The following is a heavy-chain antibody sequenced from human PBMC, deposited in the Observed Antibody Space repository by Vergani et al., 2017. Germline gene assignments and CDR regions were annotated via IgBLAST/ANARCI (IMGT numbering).Heavy chain of an antibody. CDR1: GFTFDDYA. V-gene: IGHV3-9*01. CDR3: AKGDLPYGPYGDYGYFQH. CDR2: ISWNSGSI. Sequence: EVQLVESGGGLVQPGRSLRLSCAASGFTFDDYAMHWVRQAPGKGLEWVSGISWNSGSIGYADSVKGRFTISRDNSKNTLYLQMNSLRAEDTAVYYCAKGDLPYGPYGDYGYFQHWGQGTLVTVSS. D-gene: IGHD4-17*01. J-gene: IGHJ1*01.